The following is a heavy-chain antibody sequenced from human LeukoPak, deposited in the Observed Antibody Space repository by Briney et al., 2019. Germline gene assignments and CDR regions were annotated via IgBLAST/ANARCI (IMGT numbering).Heavy chain of an antibody. D-gene: IGHD6-19*01. CDR3: ARDQPYSSGWYSLGLNYYYYGMDV. J-gene: IGHJ6*02. CDR1: GFTFSSYG. CDR2: IWYDGSNK. V-gene: IGHV3-33*01. Sequence: GGSLRLSCAASGFTFSSYGMHWVRQAPGKGLEWVAVIWYDGSNKYYADSVKGRFTISRDNSKNTLCLQMNSLRAEDTAVYYCARDQPYSSGWYSLGLNYYYYGMDVWGQGTTVTVSS.